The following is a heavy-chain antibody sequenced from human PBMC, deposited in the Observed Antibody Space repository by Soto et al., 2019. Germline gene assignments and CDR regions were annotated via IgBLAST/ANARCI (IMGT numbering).Heavy chain of an antibody. D-gene: IGHD2-15*01. Sequence: SETLSLTCAVYGGSFSGYYWSWIRQPPGKGLEWIGEINHSGSTNYNPSLKGRVTISVDTSKNQFSLKLSSVTAADTAVYYCARGVGYCSGGSCYFDYWGQGTLVTVSS. CDR2: INHSGST. CDR1: GGSFSGYY. V-gene: IGHV4-34*01. J-gene: IGHJ4*02. CDR3: ARGVGYCSGGSCYFDY.